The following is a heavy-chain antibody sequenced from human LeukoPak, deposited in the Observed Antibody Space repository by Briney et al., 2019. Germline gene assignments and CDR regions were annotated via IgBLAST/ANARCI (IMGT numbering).Heavy chain of an antibody. CDR3: ARDHKRWLQFNAFDI. V-gene: IGHV3-11*01. CDR1: GFTFSDYY. D-gene: IGHD5-24*01. J-gene: IGHJ3*02. Sequence: PGGSLRLSCAASGFTFSDYYMSWIRQAPGKGLEWVSYISSSGSTIYYADSVKGRFTISRDNAKNSLYLQMNSLRAEDTAVYYCARDHKRWLQFNAFDIWGQGTMVTVSS. CDR2: ISSSGSTI.